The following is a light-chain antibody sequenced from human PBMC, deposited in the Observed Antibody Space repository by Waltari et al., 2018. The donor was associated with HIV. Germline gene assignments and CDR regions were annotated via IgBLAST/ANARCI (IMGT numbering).Light chain of an antibody. J-gene: IGLJ3*02. CDR3: EAWDDSVTGPV. Sequence: QSVLTQPPSASGTPGQRVTLSCSGNSSNFGTTTVIWYQPPPGAAPKLLLYGHLQRPSGVPDRFSGSKSATSASLVISDLHSDDEGTYYCEAWDDSVTGPVFGGGTKLTVL. CDR2: GHL. V-gene: IGLV1-44*01. CDR1: SSNFGTTT.